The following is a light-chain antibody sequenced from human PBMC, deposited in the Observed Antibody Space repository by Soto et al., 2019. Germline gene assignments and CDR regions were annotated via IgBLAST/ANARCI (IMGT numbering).Light chain of an antibody. Sequence: QSVLTQPPSASGTPGQRVTISCSGSTSNIGSNYVYWYQQLPGTAPKLLIYRNDQRPSGVPDRFSGSKSGTSASLAISGLRSEDEADYNCAAWDDRLAGPIFGTGTKLT. V-gene: IGLV1-47*01. CDR3: AAWDDRLAGPI. CDR2: RND. J-gene: IGLJ1*01. CDR1: TSNIGSNY.